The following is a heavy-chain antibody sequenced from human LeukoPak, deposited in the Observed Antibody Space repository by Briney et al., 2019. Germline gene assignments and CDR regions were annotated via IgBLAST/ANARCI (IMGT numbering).Heavy chain of an antibody. CDR1: GGSISSSSYY. Sequence: SETLSLTCTVSGGSISSSSYYWSWIRQPPGKGLEWIGEINHSGSTNYNPSLKSRVTISVDTSKNQFSLKLSSVTAADTAVYYCARGLPKRYYYDSSGYYYWGQGTLVTVSS. CDR2: INHSGST. J-gene: IGHJ4*02. V-gene: IGHV4-39*07. D-gene: IGHD3-22*01. CDR3: ARGLPKRYYYDSSGYYY.